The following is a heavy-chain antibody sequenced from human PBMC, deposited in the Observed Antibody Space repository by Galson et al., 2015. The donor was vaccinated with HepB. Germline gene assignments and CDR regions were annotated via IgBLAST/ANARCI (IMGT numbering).Heavy chain of an antibody. J-gene: IGHJ6*02. CDR1: GFTFSSYW. CDR3: ARHSKLWWWARDYYYGMDV. D-gene: IGHD2-21*01. V-gene: IGHV3-7*03. CDR2: IKQDGSEK. Sequence: SLRLSCAASGFTFSSYWMSWVRQAPGKGLEWVANIKQDGSEKYYVDSVKGRFTISRDNAKNSLYLQMNSLRAEDTAVYYCARHSKLWWWARDYYYGMDVWGQGTTVTVSS.